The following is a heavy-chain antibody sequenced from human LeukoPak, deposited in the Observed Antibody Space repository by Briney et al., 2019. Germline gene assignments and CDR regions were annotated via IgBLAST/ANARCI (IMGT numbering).Heavy chain of an antibody. J-gene: IGHJ4*02. Sequence: GASVKVSCKASGGTFSSYAISWVRQAPGQGLEWMGGIIPIFGTANYAQKFQGRVTMTRDTSISTAYMELRSLRSDDTAVYYCARDLAYGGKGVESFDYWGQGTLVTVSS. CDR3: ARDLAYGGKGVESFDY. CDR2: IIPIFGTA. V-gene: IGHV1-69*05. D-gene: IGHD4-23*01. CDR1: GGTFSSYA.